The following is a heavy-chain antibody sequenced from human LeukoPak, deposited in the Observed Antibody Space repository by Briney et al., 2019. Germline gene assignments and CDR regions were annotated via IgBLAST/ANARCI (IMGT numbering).Heavy chain of an antibody. J-gene: IGHJ2*01. CDR2: IWYDGSNK. V-gene: IGHV3-33*06. Sequence: GGSVRLSCAASGFPFSDAWMSWVRQAPGKGLEWVAVIWYDGSNKYYADSVKGRFTISRDNSKNTLYLQISSLRAEDTAVYYCAKKGFDLWGRGTLVTVSS. CDR1: GFPFSDAW. CDR3: AKKGFDL.